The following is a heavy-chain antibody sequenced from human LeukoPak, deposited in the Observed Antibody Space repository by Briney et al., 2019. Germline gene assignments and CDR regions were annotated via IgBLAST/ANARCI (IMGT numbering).Heavy chain of an antibody. CDR3: ARVSSGWYRGYFDY. CDR1: GGSISSSNW. Sequence: PSGTLSLTCAASGGSISSSNWWSWVRQPPGKGLEWIGEIYHSGSTNYNPSLKSRVTISVDKSKNQFSLKLSSVTAADTAVYYCARVSSGWYRGYFDYWGQGTLVTVSS. V-gene: IGHV4-4*02. CDR2: IYHSGST. D-gene: IGHD6-19*01. J-gene: IGHJ4*02.